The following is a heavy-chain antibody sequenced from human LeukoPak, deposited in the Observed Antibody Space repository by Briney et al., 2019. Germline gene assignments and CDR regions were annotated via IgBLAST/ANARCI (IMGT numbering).Heavy chain of an antibody. CDR3: AKATVTMYYFDY. Sequence: GGSLRLSCAASGFTFDDYAMHWVRQAPGKGLEWVSGINWNSDRIGYADSVKGRFTISRDNAKNSLFLQMNSLRAEDTALYYCAKATVTMYYFDYWGQGTLVTVSS. CDR1: GFTFDDYA. V-gene: IGHV3-9*01. J-gene: IGHJ4*02. D-gene: IGHD4-17*01. CDR2: INWNSDRI.